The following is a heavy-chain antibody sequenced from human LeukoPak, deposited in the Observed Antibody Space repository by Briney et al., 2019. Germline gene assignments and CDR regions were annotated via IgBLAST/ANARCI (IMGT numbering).Heavy chain of an antibody. J-gene: IGHJ4*02. V-gene: IGHV4-61*08. CDR3: ARVTSRPGAYGDHFDY. D-gene: IGHD4-17*01. Sequence: SETLSLTCTVSGGSISSGGYYWSWIRQPPGKGLEWIGYIYYSGSTNYSPSLKSRVTISVDTSKNQFSLKLSSVTAADTAVYYCARVTSRPGAYGDHFDYWGQGTLVTVSS. CDR1: GGSISSGGYY. CDR2: IYYSGST.